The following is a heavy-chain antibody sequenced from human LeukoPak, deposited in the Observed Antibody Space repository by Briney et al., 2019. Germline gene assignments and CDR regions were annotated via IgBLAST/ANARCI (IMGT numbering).Heavy chain of an antibody. Sequence: GASVKVSCKASGYTFTSYGISWVRQAPGQGLEWMGWISAYNGNTNYAQKLQGRVTMTTDTSTSTAYMELRSLRSDDTAVYYCARHADCSSTSCYSYYYYYMDVWGKGTTVTVSS. D-gene: IGHD2-2*01. CDR3: ARHADCSSTSCYSYYYYYMDV. CDR2: ISAYNGNT. J-gene: IGHJ6*03. CDR1: GYTFTSYG. V-gene: IGHV1-18*01.